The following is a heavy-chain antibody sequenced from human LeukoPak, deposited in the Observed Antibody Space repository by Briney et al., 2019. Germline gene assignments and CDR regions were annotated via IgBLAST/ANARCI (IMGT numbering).Heavy chain of an antibody. D-gene: IGHD6-13*01. CDR2: MYYSGST. CDR3: ASTRDGYSSSFEFDY. V-gene: IGHV4-39*01. Sequence: SETLSLTCTVSGGSISSSSYYWGWIRQPPGKGLEWIGSMYYSGSTYYNPSLKSRVTISVDTSKNQFSLKLSSVTAADTAVYYCASTRDGYSSSFEFDYWGQGTLVTVSS. J-gene: IGHJ4*02. CDR1: GGSISSSSYY.